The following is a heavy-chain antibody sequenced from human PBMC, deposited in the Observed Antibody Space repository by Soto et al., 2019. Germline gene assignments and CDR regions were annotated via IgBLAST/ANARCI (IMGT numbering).Heavy chain of an antibody. CDR2: INHSGST. D-gene: IGHD1-1*01. Sequence: SETLSLTCAVYGGSFSGSYWSWIRQPPGKGLEWIGDINHSGSTNHNPSLSGRVTMSVDMSKNQFSLKLTSLTAADTAVYYCAGSTPATGTTPPGYWGQGTLVTVSS. V-gene: IGHV4-34*09. CDR1: GGSFSGSY. CDR3: AGSTPATGTTPPGY. J-gene: IGHJ4*02.